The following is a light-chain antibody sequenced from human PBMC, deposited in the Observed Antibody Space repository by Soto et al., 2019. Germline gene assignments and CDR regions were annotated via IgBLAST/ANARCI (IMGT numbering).Light chain of an antibody. CDR1: QSVAGN. CDR2: GAS. V-gene: IGKV3-20*01. CDR3: QQYGSSPPRT. Sequence: EVVMTQSPATLCVSPGETATLAWGASQSVAGNLAWYQQKPGQPPRLLIYGASTRATDVPDRFSGSGSGADFTLTISRLEPEDFAVYYCQQYGSSPPRTFGQGTKVDI. J-gene: IGKJ1*01.